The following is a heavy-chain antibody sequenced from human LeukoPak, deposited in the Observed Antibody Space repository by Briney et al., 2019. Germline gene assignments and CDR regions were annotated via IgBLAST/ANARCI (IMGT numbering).Heavy chain of an antibody. CDR2: IYYSGST. D-gene: IGHD4-17*01. CDR3: ARHYGDYPLYFDY. Sequence: SETLSLPCTVSGGSISSYYWSWIRQPPGKGLEWIGYIYYSGSTNYNPSLKSRVTISVDTSRNQFSLKLSSVTAADTAVYYCARHYGDYPLYFDYWGQGTLVTVSS. V-gene: IGHV4-59*08. CDR1: GGSISSYY. J-gene: IGHJ4*02.